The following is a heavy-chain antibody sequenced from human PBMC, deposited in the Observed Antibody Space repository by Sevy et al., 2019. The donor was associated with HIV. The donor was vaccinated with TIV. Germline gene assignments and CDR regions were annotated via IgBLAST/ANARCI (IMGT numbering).Heavy chain of an antibody. CDR1: GFTFTEFV. J-gene: IGHJ4*02. D-gene: IGHD3-22*01. CDR3: AKDVVGGYYDSSGYSDH. CDR2: INSGGGST. Sequence: LSLTCAASGFTFTEFVMSWVRQAPGKGLEWVSTINSGGGSTYYADSVKGRFTISRDNSQNTLDLQMNSLRAEDTAVYYCAKDVVGGYYDSSGYSDHWGQGTLVTVSS. V-gene: IGHV3-23*01.